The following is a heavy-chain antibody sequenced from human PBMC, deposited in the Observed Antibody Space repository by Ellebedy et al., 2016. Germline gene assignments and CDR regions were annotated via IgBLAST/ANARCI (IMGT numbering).Heavy chain of an antibody. V-gene: IGHV3-7*01. CDR3: ARGVDYAFDI. CDR2: IKQDATEK. D-gene: IGHD2-15*01. J-gene: IGHJ3*02. Sequence: GESLKISCAASGFSLSTYWMTWVRQSPGKGLEWVANIKQDATEKYYGVSVKGRFTISRDNSKNSLYLQMNSLRAEDTAVYYCARGVDYAFDIWGQGTMVTVSS. CDR1: GFSLSTYW.